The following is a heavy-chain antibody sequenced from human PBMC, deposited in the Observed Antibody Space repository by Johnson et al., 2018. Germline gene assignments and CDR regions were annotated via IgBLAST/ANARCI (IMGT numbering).Heavy chain of an antibody. CDR1: GGSISSYY. CDR2: SYYSGST. D-gene: IGHD5-18*01. Sequence: QVQLQESGPGLVKPAETLSLTCTVSGGSISSYYWSWIRQPPGKGLEWIGYSYYSGSTNYNPSLKSRLTISVDTSKNQFSLKLSPVTAADTAVDYWARAEHGYSYGFFDYYYYMDVWGKGTTVTVSS. V-gene: IGHV4-59*01. J-gene: IGHJ6*03. CDR3: ARAEHGYSYGFFDYYYYMDV.